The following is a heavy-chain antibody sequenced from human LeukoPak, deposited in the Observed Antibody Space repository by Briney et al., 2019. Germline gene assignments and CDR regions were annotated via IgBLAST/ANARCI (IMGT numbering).Heavy chain of an antibody. CDR2: ISTFNGHT. V-gene: IGHV1-18*01. CDR1: GYTFTSYG. Sequence: ASVKVSCKASGYTFTSYGISWVRQAPGHGLEWMGWISTFNGHTNYAQSRQDRVTMTTDTATSTVYMELSSLTLDDTAVYYCARVSPLFGAPYYFDYWGQGTLVTVSS. J-gene: IGHJ4*02. CDR3: ARVSPLFGAPYYFDY. D-gene: IGHD3-10*02.